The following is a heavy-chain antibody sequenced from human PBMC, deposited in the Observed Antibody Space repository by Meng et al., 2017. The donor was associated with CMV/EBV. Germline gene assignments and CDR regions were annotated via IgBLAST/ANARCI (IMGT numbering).Heavy chain of an antibody. CDR1: GFTFSSYA. CDR2: ISYDGSNK. CDR3: ARDLRRGKDY. Sequence: GESLKISCAASGFTFSSYAMHWVRQAPGKGLEWVAVISYDGSNKYYADSVKGRFTISRDNSKNTLYLQMNSLRAEDTAVYYCARDLRRGKDYWGQGTLVTVSS. V-gene: IGHV3-30*04. J-gene: IGHJ4*02.